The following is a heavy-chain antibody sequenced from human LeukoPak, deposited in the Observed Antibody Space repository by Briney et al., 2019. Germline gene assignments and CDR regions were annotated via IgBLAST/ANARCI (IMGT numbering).Heavy chain of an antibody. CDR2: IYSGGST. V-gene: IGHV3-66*01. CDR3: ARTAHHYYYGMDV. Sequence: GGSLRLSCAASGFTVSSNYMSWVHQAPGKGLEWVSVIYSGGSTYYADSVKGRFTISRDNSKNTLYLQMNSLRAEDTAVYYCARTAHHYYYGMDVWGQGTTVTVSS. CDR1: GFTVSSNY. J-gene: IGHJ6*02.